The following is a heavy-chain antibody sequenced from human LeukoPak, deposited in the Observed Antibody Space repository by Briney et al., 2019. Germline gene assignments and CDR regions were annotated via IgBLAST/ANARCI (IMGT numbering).Heavy chain of an antibody. CDR1: GFTFSSYA. Sequence: GSLRLSCAASGFTFSSYAMSWVRQAPGKGLEWVSAISGSGGSTYYADSVKGRFTISRDNSKNTLYLQMSSLRAEDTAVYYCAKGTHYYYYYMDVWGKGTTVTVSS. J-gene: IGHJ6*03. V-gene: IGHV3-23*01. CDR3: AKGTHYYYYYMDV. CDR2: ISGSGGST.